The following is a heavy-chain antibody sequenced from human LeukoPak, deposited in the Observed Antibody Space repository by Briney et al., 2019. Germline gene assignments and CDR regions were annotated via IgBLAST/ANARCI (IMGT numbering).Heavy chain of an antibody. D-gene: IGHD6-19*01. CDR1: GFSFSNYG. J-gene: IGHJ4*02. CDR3: SKRGIAVAGKGENFDY. CDR2: ISYDGSNK. V-gene: IGHV3-30*18. Sequence: GGSLRLSCAASGFSFSNYGMHWVRQAPGQGLEWVAVISYDGSNKYYADFVQGRFTISRDNSKNTLYLQMNSLTAEDTAVYYCSKRGIAVAGKGENFDYWGQGTLVTVSS.